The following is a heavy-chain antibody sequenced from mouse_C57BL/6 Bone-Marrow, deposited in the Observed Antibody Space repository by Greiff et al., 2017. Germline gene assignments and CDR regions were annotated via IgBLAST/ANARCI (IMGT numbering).Heavy chain of an antibody. Sequence: EVQLQQSGAELVRPGASVKLSCTASGFNIKDDYMHWVKQRPEQGLEWIGWIDPENGDTEYASKFQGKATITADTSSNTAYLQLSSLTSEDTAVYDCTGGLLTGVWGTGTTVTVSS. V-gene: IGHV14-4*01. CDR1: GFNIKDDY. CDR3: TGGLLTGV. D-gene: IGHD2-3*01. CDR2: IDPENGDT. J-gene: IGHJ1*03.